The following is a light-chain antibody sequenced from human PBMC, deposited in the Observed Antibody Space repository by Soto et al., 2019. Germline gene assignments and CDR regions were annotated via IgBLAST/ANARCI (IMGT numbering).Light chain of an antibody. CDR1: QSVSGSS. CDR2: DAS. Sequence: EIVLTQSPGTLSLSPGERATLSCRASQSVSGSSLAWYQQRLGQAPRLLIYDASSRATGIPDGFSGSGSGTDFTLTISRLEPEDFAVYYCQQHGSGPWTFGQGTKVEVK. V-gene: IGKV3-20*01. CDR3: QQHGSGPWT. J-gene: IGKJ1*01.